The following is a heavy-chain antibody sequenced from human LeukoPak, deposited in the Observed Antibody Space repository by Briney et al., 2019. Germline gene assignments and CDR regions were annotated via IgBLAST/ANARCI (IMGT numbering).Heavy chain of an antibody. CDR1: GGSVSSGSYY. Sequence: SETLSLTCTASGGSVSSGSYYWGWMRQPPGKGLEWIGYIYYSGSTNSNPALKGRVTISVHTSKNQFYLKLSSATAADTAVYYCARVKGTGALDYWGQGTLVTVSS. V-gene: IGHV4-61*01. CDR2: IYYSGST. J-gene: IGHJ4*02. CDR3: ARVKGTGALDY. D-gene: IGHD3-10*01.